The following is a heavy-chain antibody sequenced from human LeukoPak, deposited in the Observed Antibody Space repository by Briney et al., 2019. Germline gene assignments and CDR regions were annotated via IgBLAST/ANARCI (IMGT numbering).Heavy chain of an antibody. V-gene: IGHV3-15*01. CDR3: TTHRGYSSSPTFDY. CDR1: GFTFSIAS. CDR2: IKTKTDGGTT. D-gene: IGHD6-13*01. J-gene: IGHJ4*02. Sequence: GGSLRLSCAASGFTFSIASMSWVRQAPGKGLEWVGQIKTKTDGGTTDHAAPVKGRFTTSRDDSKNTLYLQMSSLKTEDTAVYYCTTHRGYSSSPTFDYWGQETLVTVSS.